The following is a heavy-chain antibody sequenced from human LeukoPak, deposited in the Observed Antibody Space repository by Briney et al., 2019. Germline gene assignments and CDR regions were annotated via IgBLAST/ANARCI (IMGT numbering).Heavy chain of an antibody. CDR1: EFTSTSYG. CDR2: ISSDGIQK. J-gene: IGHJ4*02. CDR3: ATDLGPQLGYDS. D-gene: IGHD1-1*01. Sequence: GGSLRLSCAASEFTSTSYGMHWVRQAPGRGLEWVTHISSDGIQKYYADSVKGRFTISRDNSNNTLFLQMNGLRPEDTAVYYCATDLGPQLGYDSWGQGTLDTVSS. V-gene: IGHV3-30*03.